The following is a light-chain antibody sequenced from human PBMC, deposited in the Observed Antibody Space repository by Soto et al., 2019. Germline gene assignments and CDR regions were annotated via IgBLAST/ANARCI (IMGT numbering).Light chain of an antibody. J-gene: IGKJ3*01. CDR1: QSVSSS. CDR3: QQRSNWPPEVT. V-gene: IGKV3-11*01. Sequence: EIVLTQSPDTLSLSPGERATLSCRASQSVSSSLAWYQQKPGQAPRLLIYDASKRATGIPARFSGGGSGTDFTLTISSLEPEDFAVYYCQQRSNWPPEVTFGPGTKVDIK. CDR2: DAS.